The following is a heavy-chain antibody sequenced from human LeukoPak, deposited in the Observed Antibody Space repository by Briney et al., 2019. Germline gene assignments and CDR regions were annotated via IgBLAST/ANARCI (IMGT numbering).Heavy chain of an antibody. V-gene: IGHV4-34*01. J-gene: IGHJ6*02. CDR1: GVSFSGYY. Sequence: SETLSLTCAVYGVSFSGYYWSWIRQPPGKGLEWIGEINRSGSTNYNPSLKSRVTISVDTSKNEFSLKLSSVTAADTAVYYCARVSAWSSTSHSTYGMDVWGQGTTVTVSS. CDR2: INRSGST. CDR3: ARVSAWSSTSHSTYGMDV. D-gene: IGHD2-2*01.